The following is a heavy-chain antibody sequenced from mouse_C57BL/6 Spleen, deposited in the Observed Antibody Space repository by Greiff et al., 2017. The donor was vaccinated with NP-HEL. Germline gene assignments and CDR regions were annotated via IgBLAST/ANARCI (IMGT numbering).Heavy chain of an antibody. Sequence: EVKLVESGEGLVKPGGSLKLSCAASGFTFSSYAMSWVRQTPEKRLEWVAYISSGGDYIYYADTVKGRFTISRDNARNTLYLQMSSLTSEDTAMYYCTRGGNYYSNPRFAYWGQGTLVTVSA. D-gene: IGHD2-5*01. V-gene: IGHV5-9-1*02. CDR2: ISSGGDYI. CDR1: GFTFSSYA. CDR3: TRGGNYYSNPRFAY. J-gene: IGHJ3*01.